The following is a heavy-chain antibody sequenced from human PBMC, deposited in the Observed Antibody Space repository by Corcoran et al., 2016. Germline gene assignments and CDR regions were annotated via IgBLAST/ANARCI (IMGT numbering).Heavy chain of an antibody. J-gene: IGHJ5*02. CDR2: INAGNGNT. CDR1: GYTFTSYA. D-gene: IGHD3-10*01. V-gene: IGHV1-3*01. CDR3: ARDGVPSMVRVVIYNWFDP. Sequence: QVQLVQSGAEVKKPGASVKVSCKASGYTFTSYAMHWVRQAPGQRLEWMGWINAGNGNTQYSQKFQGRVTITRDTAAGTAYMERSSLRSEDTAVDYCARDGVPSMVRVVIYNWFDPWGQGTLVTVSS.